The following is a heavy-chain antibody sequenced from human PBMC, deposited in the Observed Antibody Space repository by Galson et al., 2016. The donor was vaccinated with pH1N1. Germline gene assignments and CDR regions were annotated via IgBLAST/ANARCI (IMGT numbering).Heavy chain of an antibody. CDR3: ARDVGRYSDYWRASYTHDAFDL. V-gene: IGHV1-8*01. D-gene: IGHD3-3*01. CDR2: MNPYSGAT. J-gene: IGHJ3*01. CDR1: EYSFTSYD. Sequence: SVKVSCKASEYSFTSYDINWVRQATGQGPEWMGWMNPYSGATGYSEKFQGRVTMTRDTSTSTAYMELSGLRSEDTAMYYCARDVGRYSDYWRASYTHDAFDLWGQGTMFIVSS.